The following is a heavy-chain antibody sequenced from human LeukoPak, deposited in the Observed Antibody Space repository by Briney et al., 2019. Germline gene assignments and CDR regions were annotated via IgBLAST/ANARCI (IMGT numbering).Heavy chain of an antibody. J-gene: IGHJ4*02. Sequence: GGSLRLSCAASGFTFSSYGMHWVRQAPGKGLEWVAVISYDGSNKYYADSVKGRFTISRDNSKNTLYLQMNSLRAEDTAVYYCAKDRGYSSSWYGGGVDYWGQGTLVTVSS. CDR1: GFTFSSYG. CDR3: AKDRGYSSSWYGGGVDY. D-gene: IGHD6-13*01. CDR2: ISYDGSNK. V-gene: IGHV3-30*18.